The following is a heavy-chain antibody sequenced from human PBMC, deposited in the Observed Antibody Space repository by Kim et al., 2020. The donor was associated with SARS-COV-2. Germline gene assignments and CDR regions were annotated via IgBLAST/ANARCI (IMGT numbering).Heavy chain of an antibody. D-gene: IGHD1-26*01. CDR1: GFTFGDYA. Sequence: GGSLRLSCTASGFTFGDYAMSWFRQAPGKGLEWVGFIRSKAYGGTTEYAASVKGRFTISRDDSKSIAYLQMNSLKTEDTAVYYCTRAGWYSGSRAGYFDYWGQGTLVTVSS. CDR2: IRSKAYGGTT. V-gene: IGHV3-49*03. J-gene: IGHJ4*02. CDR3: TRAGWYSGSRAGYFDY.